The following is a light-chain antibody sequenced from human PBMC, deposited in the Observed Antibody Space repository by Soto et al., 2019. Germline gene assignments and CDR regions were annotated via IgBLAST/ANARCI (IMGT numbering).Light chain of an antibody. J-gene: IGKJ4*01. Sequence: EIVMTQSPATLSVSPGERATLSCRANQSVSSTLAWYQQKPGQAPRLLISGASTRATGIPDRFSGSGSGTDFTLTISSLQSEDFAVYYCQEYNNWPALTFGGGTKVEIK. CDR1: QSVSST. CDR3: QEYNNWPALT. V-gene: IGKV3-15*01. CDR2: GAS.